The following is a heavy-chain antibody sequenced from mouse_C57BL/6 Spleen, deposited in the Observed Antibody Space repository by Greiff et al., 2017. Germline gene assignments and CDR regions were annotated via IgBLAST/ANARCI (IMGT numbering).Heavy chain of an antibody. CDR2: IDPETGGT. D-gene: IGHD1-1*01. V-gene: IGHV1-15*01. CDR1: GYTFTDYE. CDR3: TRRDYGSSYGYFDV. Sequence: QVQLQQSGAELVRPGASVTLSCKASGYTFTDYEMHWVKQTPVHGLEWIGAIDPETGGTAYNQKFKGKAILTADKSSSTAYMELRSLTSEDSAVYYCTRRDYGSSYGYFDVWGTGTTGTVSS. J-gene: IGHJ1*03.